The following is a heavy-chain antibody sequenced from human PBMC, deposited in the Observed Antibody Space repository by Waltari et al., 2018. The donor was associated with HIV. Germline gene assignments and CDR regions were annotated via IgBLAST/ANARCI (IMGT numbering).Heavy chain of an antibody. V-gene: IGHV1-69*11. CDR1: GGTLSYYA. J-gene: IGHJ4*02. CDR3: ARDEGRGYASRYFDY. D-gene: IGHD5-12*01. Sequence: QVQLVQSGAEVTKPGSSVKVSCKASGGTLSYYAISWVPQAPGQGLAWMGGIIPRLGAANPPQQFQGRVTIPADESTSTAYMELSSLRSEDTAVYYCARDEGRGYASRYFDYWGQGTLVTVSS. CDR2: IIPRLGAA.